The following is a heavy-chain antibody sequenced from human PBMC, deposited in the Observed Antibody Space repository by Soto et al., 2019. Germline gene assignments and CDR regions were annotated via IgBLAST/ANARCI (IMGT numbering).Heavy chain of an antibody. D-gene: IGHD5-12*01. CDR1: GFTVSSNY. J-gene: IGHJ5*02. Sequence: PGGSLRLSCAASGFTVSSNYMSWVRQAPGKGLEWVSVIYRGGSTYYADSVKGRFTISRDDSKNTLYLQMNSLRAEDTAVYYCARAGAHSGYDLNWFDPWGQGTLVTVSS. CDR3: ARAGAHSGYDLNWFDP. CDR2: IYRGGST. V-gene: IGHV3-53*01.